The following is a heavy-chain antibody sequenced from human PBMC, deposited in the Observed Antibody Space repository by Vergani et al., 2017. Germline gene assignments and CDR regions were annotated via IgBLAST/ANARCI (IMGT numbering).Heavy chain of an antibody. J-gene: IGHJ5*02. D-gene: IGHD3-3*01. CDR1: GYTFTSYG. V-gene: IGHV1-18*04. Sequence: QVQLVQSGAEVKKPGASVKVSCKASGYTFTSYGISWVRQAPGQGLEWMGWISAYNGNTNYAQKLQGRVTMTTDTSTSTAYMELRSLRSDDTAVYYCAGDRRVGVVMMTEFDPWGQGTLVTVSS. CDR3: AGDRRVGVVMMTEFDP. CDR2: ISAYNGNT.